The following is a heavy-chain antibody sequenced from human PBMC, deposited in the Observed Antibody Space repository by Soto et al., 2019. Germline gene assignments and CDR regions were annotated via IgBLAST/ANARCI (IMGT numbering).Heavy chain of an antibody. D-gene: IGHD6-6*01. CDR2: IVPMFGTS. CDR3: ARPHGAAPTRGAFDI. J-gene: IGHJ3*02. CDR1: GGTFSNHA. Sequence: QVQLVQSGAEVKKPGSSVKVSCKASGGTFSNHAISWVRQAPGQGLEWMGGIVPMFGTSNYAQKFQGRVTTTADKSTNTAYMELSSLRSEDTAVYYCARPHGAAPTRGAFDIWGQGTMVTVSS. V-gene: IGHV1-69*06.